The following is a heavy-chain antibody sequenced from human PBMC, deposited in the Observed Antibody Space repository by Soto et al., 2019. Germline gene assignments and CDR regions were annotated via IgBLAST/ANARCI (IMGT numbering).Heavy chain of an antibody. V-gene: IGHV3-23*01. CDR2: ISGRADRT. CDR1: GFTFSSYA. Sequence: PGGSLRLSCAASGFTFSSYAMSWVRQAPGKGFECVLCISGRADRTYYADSVKGRFTISSDSSKNTVSLQMNSLRAEDTAVFYCAKFRLNYGSGMTDYFDSWGQGTLVTVSS. CDR3: AKFRLNYGSGMTDYFDS. J-gene: IGHJ4*02. D-gene: IGHD3-10*01.